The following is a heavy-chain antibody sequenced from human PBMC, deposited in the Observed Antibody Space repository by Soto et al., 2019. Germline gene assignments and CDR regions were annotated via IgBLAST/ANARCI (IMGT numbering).Heavy chain of an antibody. D-gene: IGHD7-27*01. CDR1: GFTFSSYS. CDR3: ARDGPMGNDAFDI. J-gene: IGHJ3*02. CDR2: ISSSSSYI. Sequence: EVQLVESGGSLVKPGGSLRLSCAASGFTFSSYSMNWVRQAPGKGLEWVSSISSSSSYIYYADSVKGRFTISRDNAKNSLYLQMNSLRAEDTAVYYCARDGPMGNDAFDIWGQGTMVTVSS. V-gene: IGHV3-21*01.